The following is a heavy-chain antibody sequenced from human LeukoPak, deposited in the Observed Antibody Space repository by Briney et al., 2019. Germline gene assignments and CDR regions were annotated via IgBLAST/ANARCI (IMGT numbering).Heavy chain of an antibody. CDR1: GGTFSRYA. Sequence: SVKVSCKASGGTFSRYAISWVRQAPGQGLEWMGRIIPIFGIANYAQKFQGRVTITADKSTSTAYMELSSLRSEDTAVYYCARARCSSTSCYKDNWFDPWGHGTLVTVSS. CDR2: IIPIFGIA. J-gene: IGHJ5*02. CDR3: ARARCSSTSCYKDNWFDP. D-gene: IGHD2-2*02. V-gene: IGHV1-69*04.